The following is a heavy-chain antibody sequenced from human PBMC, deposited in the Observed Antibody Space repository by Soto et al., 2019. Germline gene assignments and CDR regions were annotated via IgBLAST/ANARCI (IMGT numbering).Heavy chain of an antibody. J-gene: IGHJ4*02. CDR2: INHGGNT. Sequence: SETLSLRCAVYGESLSDYSWSWIRQSPEKGLEWIGEINHGGNTKSNPSLKSRVTISVDTSKNQVSLILTSATAADTAVYRCARGGGKSGYFFDYWGRGTLVTVSS. V-gene: IGHV4-34*01. CDR1: GESLSDYS. CDR3: ARGGGKSGYFFDY. D-gene: IGHD5-12*01.